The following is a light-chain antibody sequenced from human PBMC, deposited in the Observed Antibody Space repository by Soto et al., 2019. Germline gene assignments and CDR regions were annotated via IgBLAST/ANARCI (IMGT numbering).Light chain of an antibody. CDR2: DDS. CDR1: NIGGKS. CDR3: HVWDDTSDTQV. V-gene: IGLV3-21*02. Sequence: SYELTQTSSVSVAPGQTARISCGGNNIGGKSVHWYQQKPGQAPVVVVYDDSDRPSGIPERFSGSNSGNTATLTISRVEAGDEADYHCHVWDDTSDTQVFGHATKVT. J-gene: IGLJ1*01.